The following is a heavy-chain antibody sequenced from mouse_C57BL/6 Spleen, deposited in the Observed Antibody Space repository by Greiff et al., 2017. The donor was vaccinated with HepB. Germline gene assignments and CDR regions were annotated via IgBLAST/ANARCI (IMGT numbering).Heavy chain of an antibody. D-gene: IGHD2-1*01. CDR1: GFTFTDYY. J-gene: IGHJ1*03. Sequence: DVKLVESGGGLVQPGGSLSLSCAASGFTFTDYYMSWVRQPPGKALEWLGFIRNKANGYTTEYSASVKGRFTISRDNSQSILYLQMNALRAEDSATYYCARSGNYWYFDVWGTGTTVTVSS. CDR2: IRNKANGYTT. CDR3: ARSGNYWYFDV. V-gene: IGHV7-3*01.